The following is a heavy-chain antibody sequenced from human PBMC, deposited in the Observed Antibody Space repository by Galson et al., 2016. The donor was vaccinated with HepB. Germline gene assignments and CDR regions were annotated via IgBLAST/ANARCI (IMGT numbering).Heavy chain of an antibody. CDR3: ARSIGNFDC. CDR2: IYSSGST. J-gene: IGHJ4*02. Sequence: TLSLTCTVSGASINIGEHYWSWIRQHPGKGLEWIGFIYSSGSTFYNSSLQSRVAMSLDTSKNQFSLKLDSVTVADTAVYYCARSIGNFDCWGRGTLVTASS. V-gene: IGHV4-31*03. D-gene: IGHD2/OR15-2a*01. CDR1: GASINIGEHY.